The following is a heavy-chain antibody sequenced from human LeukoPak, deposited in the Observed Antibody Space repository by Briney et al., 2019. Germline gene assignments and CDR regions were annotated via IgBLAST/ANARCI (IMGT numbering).Heavy chain of an antibody. CDR3: ARDARPNYYTSGSGI. D-gene: IGHD3-10*01. V-gene: IGHV3-7*01. J-gene: IGHJ4*02. CDR1: GFTLSSYW. Sequence: GGSLRLSCATSGFTLSSYWMSWVREAPGKGVEWVANIKQHGNEKSYVDSVQGRFTISRDNAKNSLYLQMHSLRAGDTAVYYCARDARPNYYTSGSGIWGQGTLVTVSS. CDR2: IKQHGNEK.